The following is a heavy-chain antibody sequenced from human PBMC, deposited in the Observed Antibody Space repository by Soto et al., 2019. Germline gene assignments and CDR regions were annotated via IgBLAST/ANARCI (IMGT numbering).Heavy chain of an antibody. CDR2: INAGNGNT. CDR3: ARSPMITMVRGVVNWFDP. V-gene: IGHV1-3*05. CDR1: GYTFTSYA. J-gene: IGHJ5*02. D-gene: IGHD3-10*01. Sequence: QVQLVQSGAEEKKPGASVKVSCKASGYTFTSYAMHWVRQAPGQRLEWMGWINAGNGNTKYSQKFQGRVTITRDTSASTAYTELSSLRSEDTAVYYCARSPMITMVRGVVNWFDPWGQGTLVTVSS.